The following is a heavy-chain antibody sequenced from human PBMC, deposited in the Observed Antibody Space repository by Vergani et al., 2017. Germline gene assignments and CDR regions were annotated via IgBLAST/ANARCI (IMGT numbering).Heavy chain of an antibody. J-gene: IGHJ4*02. CDR1: GGSLSGYY. Sequence: QVQLQQWGAGLLKPSETLSLTCAVYGGSLSGYYWSWIRQPPGKGLEWIGEINHSGCTNYNPSLKSRVTISVDTSKNQFSLKLSSVTAADTAVYYCARARGRIAAAGFFDYWGQGTLVTVSS. CDR3: ARARGRIAAAGFFDY. D-gene: IGHD6-13*01. CDR2: INHSGCT. V-gene: IGHV4-34*01.